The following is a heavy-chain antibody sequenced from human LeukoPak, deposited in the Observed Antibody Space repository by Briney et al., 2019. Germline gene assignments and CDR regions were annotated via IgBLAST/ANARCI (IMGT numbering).Heavy chain of an antibody. V-gene: IGHV1-69*13. CDR1: GGTFSSYA. D-gene: IGHD2-2*01. J-gene: IGHJ4*02. CDR2: IIPIFSTA. Sequence: ASVKVSCKASGGTFSSYAISWVRQAPGKGLEWMGGIIPIFSTANYAQKFQGRVTITADESTSTAYMELTSQRSEDTAVYYCARTPLGYCSTTSCYWYFDYWGQGTLVTVSS. CDR3: ARTPLGYCSTTSCYWYFDY.